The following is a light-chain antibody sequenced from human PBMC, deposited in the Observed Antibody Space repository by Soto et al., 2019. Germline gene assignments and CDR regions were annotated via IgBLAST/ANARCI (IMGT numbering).Light chain of an antibody. V-gene: IGLV2-14*01. CDR3: SSYTSSITPV. J-gene: IGLJ3*02. Sequence: QSALTQPASVSGSPGQSITISCTGTSSDVGGYNYVSWYQQQPGKAPKLMIYGGTNRPSGVSNRFSGSKSGNTASLTISGLQAEDEADYYCSSYTSSITPVFGGGTKVTVL. CDR1: SSDVGGYNY. CDR2: GGT.